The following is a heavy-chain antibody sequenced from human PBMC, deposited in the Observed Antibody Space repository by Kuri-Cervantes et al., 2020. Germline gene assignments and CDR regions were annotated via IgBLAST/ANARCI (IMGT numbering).Heavy chain of an antibody. Sequence: GSLRLSCTVLGASVSSAYYWNWIRQPPGKGLEWIGSLYYSGSTYYNPSLKSRVTFSMDTSKNQFSLELSSVTAADTAVYYCARLRYSGSSSYSDYWGQGTLVTVSS. CDR2: LYYSGST. D-gene: IGHD6-6*01. CDR3: ARLRYSGSSSYSDY. J-gene: IGHJ4*02. CDR1: GASVSSAYY. V-gene: IGHV4-38-2*02.